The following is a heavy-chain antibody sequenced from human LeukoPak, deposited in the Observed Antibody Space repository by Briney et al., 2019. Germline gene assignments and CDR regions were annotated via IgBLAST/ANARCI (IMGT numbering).Heavy chain of an antibody. Sequence: PGGSLRLSCAASGFTFSSYSMNWVRQAPGKGLEWVSSISSSSSYIYYADSVKGRFTISRDNAKNSLYLQMNSLRAEDTAVYYCARAPIVGATYLNYGAQETLVTVPS. V-gene: IGHV3-21*01. D-gene: IGHD1-26*01. CDR3: ARAPIVGATYLNY. J-gene: IGHJ4*02. CDR1: GFTFSSYS. CDR2: ISSSSSYI.